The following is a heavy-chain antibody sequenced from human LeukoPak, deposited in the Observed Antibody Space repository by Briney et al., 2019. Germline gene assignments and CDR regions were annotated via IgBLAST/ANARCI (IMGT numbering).Heavy chain of an antibody. Sequence: ASVKVSCKASGYTFTGYYMHWVRQAPGQGLEWMGWISAYNGNTNYAQKLQGRVTMTTDTSTSTAYMELRSLRSDDTAVYYCARDVGYYYDSSGYPAVDYWGQGTLVTVSS. V-gene: IGHV1-18*04. CDR2: ISAYNGNT. D-gene: IGHD3-22*01. CDR1: GYTFTGYY. J-gene: IGHJ4*02. CDR3: ARDVGYYYDSSGYPAVDY.